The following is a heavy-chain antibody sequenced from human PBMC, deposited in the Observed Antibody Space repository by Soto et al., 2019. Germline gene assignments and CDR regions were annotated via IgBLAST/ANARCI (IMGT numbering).Heavy chain of an antibody. CDR2: ISAYNGNT. Sequence: QVQLVQSGGEVKKPGAAVKVSCRPSSYTFTSYDIGWVRQAPGQGLEWMGWISAYNGNTNYAQKFQGRVTMTTDTSTTTVYMELRSLRSDDTAVYYCASCKVTNGVCYFFDYWGQGTLVTVSS. J-gene: IGHJ4*02. D-gene: IGHD2-8*01. V-gene: IGHV1-18*01. CDR3: ASCKVTNGVCYFFDY. CDR1: SYTFTSYD.